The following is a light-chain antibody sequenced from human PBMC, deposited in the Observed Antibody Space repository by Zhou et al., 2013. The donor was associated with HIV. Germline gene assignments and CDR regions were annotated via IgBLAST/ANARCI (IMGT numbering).Light chain of an antibody. J-gene: IGKJ1*01. CDR3: QQYGSSPWT. V-gene: IGKV3-20*01. CDR2: GAS. Sequence: ETVMTQSPATLSVSPGERATLSCRASQSVSSYLAWYQQKPGQAPRLLIYGASSRATGIPDRFSGSGSGTDFTLTISRLEPEDFAVYYCQQYGSSPWTFGQGTKVEIK. CDR1: QSVSSY.